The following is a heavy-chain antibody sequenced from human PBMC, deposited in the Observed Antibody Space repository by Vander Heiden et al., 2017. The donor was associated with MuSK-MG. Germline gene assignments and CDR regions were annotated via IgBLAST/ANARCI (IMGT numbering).Heavy chain of an antibody. Sequence: QVQLVESGGGVVQPGRSLRLPCAASGFPFRSYGMHWVRQAPGKGLEWVAVISYDGSNKYYADSVKGRFTISRDNSKNTLYLQMNSLRAEDTAVYYCAAGVGMGAPTGDVGAFDIWGQGTMVTVSS. CDR3: AAGVGMGAPTGDVGAFDI. V-gene: IGHV3-30*03. CDR1: GFPFRSYG. J-gene: IGHJ3*02. CDR2: ISYDGSNK. D-gene: IGHD1-26*01.